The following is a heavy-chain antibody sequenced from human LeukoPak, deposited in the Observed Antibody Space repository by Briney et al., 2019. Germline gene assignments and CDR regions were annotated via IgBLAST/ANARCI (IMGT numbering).Heavy chain of an antibody. V-gene: IGHV3-30*04. D-gene: IGHD4-17*01. CDR1: GFTFSSYA. CDR2: ISYDGSNK. Sequence: GRSLRLSCAASGFTFSSYAMHWVRQAPGKGLEWVAVISYDGSNKYYADSVKGRFTISRDNSKNTLYLQMNSLRAEGTAVYYCVRGDYGDYGWAFDIWGQGTMVTVSS. CDR3: VRGDYGDYGWAFDI. J-gene: IGHJ3*02.